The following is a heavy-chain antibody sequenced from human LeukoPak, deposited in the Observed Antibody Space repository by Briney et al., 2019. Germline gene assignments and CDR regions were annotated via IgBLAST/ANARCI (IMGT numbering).Heavy chain of an antibody. J-gene: IGHJ4*02. CDR3: AREVGATWIETQYYFDY. V-gene: IGHV4-61*02. D-gene: IGHD1-26*01. CDR1: GGSISSGSYY. CDR2: IYTSGST. Sequence: SQTLSLTCTVSGGSISSGSYYWSWIRQPAGKGLEWIGRIYTSGSTNYNPSLKSRVTISVDTSKNQFSLKLSSVTAADTAVYYCAREVGATWIETQYYFDYWGQGTLVTVSS.